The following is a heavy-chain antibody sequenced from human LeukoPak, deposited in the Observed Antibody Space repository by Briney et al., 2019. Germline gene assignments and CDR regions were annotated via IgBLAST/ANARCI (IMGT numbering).Heavy chain of an antibody. D-gene: IGHD3-22*01. CDR3: ARDRHKYNYDSGGYPPY. Sequence: GGSLRLSCAASGFTFRNYAMSWVRQAPGKGLEWVSAISGSGGSTYYADSVKGRFTISRDNAKNSLYLQMNTLRAEDTAVYYCARDRHKYNYDSGGYPPYWGQGTLVTVSS. CDR1: GFTFRNYA. CDR2: ISGSGGST. J-gene: IGHJ4*02. V-gene: IGHV3-23*01.